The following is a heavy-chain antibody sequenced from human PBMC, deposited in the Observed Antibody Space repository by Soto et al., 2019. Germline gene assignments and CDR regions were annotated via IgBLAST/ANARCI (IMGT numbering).Heavy chain of an antibody. CDR2: IYYSWST. J-gene: IGHJ5*02. V-gene: IGHV4-59*01. D-gene: IGHD3-3*01. CDR1: CGSIISYY. CDR3: ARADYDFSNWFDP. Sequence: SETLSLTSTVSCGSIISYYWSWIRQPPGKGLEWIGYIYYSWSTNYNPSLKSRVTISVDTSKNQFSLKLSSVTAADTAVYYCARADYDFSNWFDPWGQGTLVTVSS.